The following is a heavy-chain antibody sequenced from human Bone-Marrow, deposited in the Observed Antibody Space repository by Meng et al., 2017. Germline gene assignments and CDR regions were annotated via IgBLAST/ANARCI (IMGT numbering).Heavy chain of an antibody. CDR1: GASIRSDGYY. CDR2: IYHSGGT. CDR3: ARDRGGYATFDN. Sequence: QVELQRSGPGPVGPSQALSLTCTVSGASIRSDGYYWNWIRQHPGKGLEWIAYIYHSGGTYSNPSLRSRTTLSVDTSNNQFSLKLSSVTAADTAVYYCARDRGGYATFDNWGQGTLVTVSS. J-gene: IGHJ4*02. D-gene: IGHD5-12*01. V-gene: IGHV4-31*03.